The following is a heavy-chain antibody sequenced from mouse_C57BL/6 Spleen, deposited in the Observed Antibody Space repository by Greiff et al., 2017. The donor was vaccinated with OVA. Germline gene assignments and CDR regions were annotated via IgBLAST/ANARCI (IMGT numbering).Heavy chain of an antibody. CDR1: GYTFTSYW. CDR3: ARVITTVVADYYAMDY. Sequence: VKLQQPGAELVKPGASVKMSCKASGYTFTSYWITWVKQRPGQGLEWIGDIYPGSGSTNYNEKFKSKATLTVDTSSSTAYMQLSSLTSEDSAVYYCARVITTVVADYYAMDYWGQGTSVTVSS. V-gene: IGHV1-55*01. D-gene: IGHD1-1*01. J-gene: IGHJ4*01. CDR2: IYPGSGST.